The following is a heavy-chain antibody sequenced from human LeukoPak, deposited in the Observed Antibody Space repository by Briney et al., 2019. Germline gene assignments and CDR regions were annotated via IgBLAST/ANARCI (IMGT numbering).Heavy chain of an antibody. J-gene: IGHJ5*02. Sequence: SQTLSLTCAISGDSVSSNSAAWNWVRQSPSRGLEWLGRTYYKSKWYNDYAVSVKSRITINPDTSKNQFSLQLNSVTPEDTAVYYCARGHPRVQHLNNWFDPWGQGTLVTVSS. D-gene: IGHD1-1*01. CDR2: TYYKSKWYN. V-gene: IGHV6-1*01. CDR3: ARGHPRVQHLNNWFDP. CDR1: GDSVSSNSAA.